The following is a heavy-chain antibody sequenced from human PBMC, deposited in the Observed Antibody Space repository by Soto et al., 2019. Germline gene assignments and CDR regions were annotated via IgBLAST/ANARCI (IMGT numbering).Heavy chain of an antibody. CDR1: GFTLSRYS. Sequence: EAQLVEPGGGLVQPGGSLRLSCAASGFTLSRYSMSWVRQAPGKGLEYVAYIDTGSISKYYADSVEGRFAISRDNAKNSLYLQLNSLRDDDTALYFCTRDRLTGDFREAFDIWGQGTLVTVSS. J-gene: IGHJ3*02. CDR2: IDTGSISK. V-gene: IGHV3-48*02. D-gene: IGHD1-20*01. CDR3: TRDRLTGDFREAFDI.